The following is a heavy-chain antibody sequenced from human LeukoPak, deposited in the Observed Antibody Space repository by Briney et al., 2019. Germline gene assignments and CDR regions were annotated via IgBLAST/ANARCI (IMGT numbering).Heavy chain of an antibody. D-gene: IGHD2-15*01. CDR2: ISYDGSNK. Sequence: GGSLRLSCAASGFTFSSYAMHWVRQAPGKGLEWVAVISYDGSNKYYADSVKGRFTISRDNSKNTLYLQMNSLRAEDTAVYYCASDGKYCSGGSCYSFLDYWGQGTLVTVSS. CDR1: GFTFSSYA. J-gene: IGHJ4*02. CDR3: ASDGKYCSGGSCYSFLDY. V-gene: IGHV3-30-3*01.